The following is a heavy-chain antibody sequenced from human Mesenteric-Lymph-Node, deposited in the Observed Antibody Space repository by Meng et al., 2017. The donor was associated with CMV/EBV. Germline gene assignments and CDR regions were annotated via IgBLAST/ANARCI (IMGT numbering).Heavy chain of an antibody. CDR3: ARAVQGFWSGYDTDY. J-gene: IGHJ4*02. D-gene: IGHD3-3*01. CDR1: GYTFTSYG. Sequence: ASVKVSCKASGYTFTSYGISWVRQAPGQGLEWMGWISAYNGNTNYAQKLQGRVTMTTDTSTSTAYMELRSLRSDDTAVYYCARAVQGFWSGYDTDYWGQGTLVTVSS. CDR2: ISAYNGNT. V-gene: IGHV1-18*01.